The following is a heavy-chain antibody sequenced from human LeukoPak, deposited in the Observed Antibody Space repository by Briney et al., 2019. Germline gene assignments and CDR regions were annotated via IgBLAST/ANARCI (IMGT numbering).Heavy chain of an antibody. J-gene: IGHJ5*02. CDR1: GFTFSRYW. D-gene: IGHD6-19*01. Sequence: GGSLRLSCAASGFTFSRYWMSWVRQAPGKGLEWVANIKQDGSEKYYVDSARGRFTISRDNAKNSLNLQMNSLRAEDTAVYYCAKYIAVAGNLRFDPWGQGTLVTVSS. CDR3: AKYIAVAGNLRFDP. V-gene: IGHV3-7*03. CDR2: IKQDGSEK.